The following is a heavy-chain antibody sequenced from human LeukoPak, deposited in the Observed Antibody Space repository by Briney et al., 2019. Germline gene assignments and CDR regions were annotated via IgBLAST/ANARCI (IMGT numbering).Heavy chain of an antibody. Sequence: APVKVSCKASGYTFSTYGISWVRQAPGQGLEWMGWISAYNGNTKYAQKLQGRVTMTTDTSTTTAYMELRSLRSDDTAVYYCARANYYYDSSGQGAFDIWGQGTMITVSS. CDR3: ARANYYYDSSGQGAFDI. J-gene: IGHJ3*02. V-gene: IGHV1-18*01. CDR2: ISAYNGNT. D-gene: IGHD3-22*01. CDR1: GYTFSTYG.